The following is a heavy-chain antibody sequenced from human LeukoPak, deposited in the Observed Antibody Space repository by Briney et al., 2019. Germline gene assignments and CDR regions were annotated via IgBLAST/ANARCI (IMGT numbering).Heavy chain of an antibody. CDR2: IRQDGGEK. J-gene: IGHJ4*01. V-gene: IGHV3-7*01. CDR1: GFTFTDYW. CDR3: ARDGTAAGLYFDL. Sequence: GGSLRLSCAVSGFTFTDYWMNWVRQAPGKGLEWVASIRQDGGEKSYVDSVKGRFSISRDNTKSSLYLQINSLRAEDTAVYYCARDGTAAGLYFDLWGQGTLVTVSS. D-gene: IGHD6-13*01.